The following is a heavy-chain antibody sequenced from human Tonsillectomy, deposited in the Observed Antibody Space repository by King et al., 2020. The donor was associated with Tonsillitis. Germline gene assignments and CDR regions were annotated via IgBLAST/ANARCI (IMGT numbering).Heavy chain of an antibody. V-gene: IGHV4-30-2*01. CDR2: IYHRGST. CDR1: GGSISSGGYS. CDR3: ARGRYSGSYYPFDY. D-gene: IGHD1-26*01. J-gene: IGHJ4*02. Sequence: LQLQESGSGLVKPSQTLSLTCAVSGGSISSGGYSWSWIRQPPGKGLEWIGYIYHRGSTYYNPSLKSRVTLSVDRSKNQFSLKLSSVTAADTAVYYFARGRYSGSYYPFDYWGQGTLVTVSS.